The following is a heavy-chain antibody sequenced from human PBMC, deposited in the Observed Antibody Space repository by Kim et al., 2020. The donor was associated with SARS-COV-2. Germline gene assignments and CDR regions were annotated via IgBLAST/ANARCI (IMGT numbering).Heavy chain of an antibody. CDR2: IAHDGSVK. J-gene: IGHJ6*02. CDR1: GFTFSGYW. V-gene: IGHV3-7*01. Sequence: GGSLRLSCAASGFTFSGYWMTWLRQAPGKGPEWVAHIAHDGSVKSYVDSVRGRFTISRDNAKTSMHLQMDSLRSEDTAVYFCAKYSEGGMDVWGQGTTVT. D-gene: IGHD3-9*01. CDR3: AKYSEGGMDV.